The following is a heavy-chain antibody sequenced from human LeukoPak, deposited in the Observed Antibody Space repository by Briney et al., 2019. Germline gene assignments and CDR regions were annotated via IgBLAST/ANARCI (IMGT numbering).Heavy chain of an antibody. CDR1: GYTFTSYD. J-gene: IGHJ6*03. CDR2: MNPNSGNT. Sequence: ASVKVSCKASGYTFTSYDINWVRQATGQGLEWMGWMNPNSGNTGYAQKFQGRVTITRNTSISTAYMELSSLRSEDTAVYYCARGVRSAAGPYYYYYYMDVWGKGTTVTVSS. CDR3: ARGVRSAAGPYYYYYYMDV. D-gene: IGHD6-13*01. V-gene: IGHV1-8*01.